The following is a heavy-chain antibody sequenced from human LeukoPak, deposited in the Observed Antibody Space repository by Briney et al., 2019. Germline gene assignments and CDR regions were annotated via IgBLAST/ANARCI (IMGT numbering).Heavy chain of an antibody. CDR1: GYTFTSYA. Sequence: GASVKVSCKASGYTFTSYAVNWVRQAPGQGLEWMGWINTNTGNPTYAQGFTGRFVFSLDTSVSTAYQQISSLKAEDTAVYYCAREITSIAARRGDYWGQGTLVTVSS. J-gene: IGHJ4*02. D-gene: IGHD6-6*01. V-gene: IGHV7-4-1*02. CDR2: INTNTGNP. CDR3: AREITSIAARRGDY.